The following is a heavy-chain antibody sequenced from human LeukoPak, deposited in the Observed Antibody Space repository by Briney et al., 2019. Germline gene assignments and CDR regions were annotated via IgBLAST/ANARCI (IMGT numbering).Heavy chain of an antibody. D-gene: IGHD2-2*01. CDR3: TTGYCSSISCSFDY. V-gene: IGHV3-15*01. J-gene: IGHJ4*02. Sequence: GGSLRLSCAASGFTFSNAWMSWVRQAPGKGLEWVGRIKSKTDGGTTDYAAPVKGRFTISRDDSKNTLYLQMNSLKTEDTAVYYCTTGYCSSISCSFDYWGQGTLVTVSS. CDR2: IKSKTDGGTT. CDR1: GFTFSNAW.